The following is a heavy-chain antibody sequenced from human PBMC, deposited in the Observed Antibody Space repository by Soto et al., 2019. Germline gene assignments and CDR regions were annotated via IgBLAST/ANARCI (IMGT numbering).Heavy chain of an antibody. J-gene: IGHJ4*02. CDR1: GFTFSSYS. CDR2: ISSSSSYI. CDR3: ASDQPGYSYGYGLGY. D-gene: IGHD5-18*01. Sequence: EVQLVESGGGLVKPGGSLRLSCAASGFTFSSYSMNWVRQAPGKGLEWVSSISSSSSYIYYADSVKGRFTTSRDNAKPSLYLPMNRLRAEDTAVYYCASDQPGYSYGYGLGYWGQGTLVTVSS. V-gene: IGHV3-21*01.